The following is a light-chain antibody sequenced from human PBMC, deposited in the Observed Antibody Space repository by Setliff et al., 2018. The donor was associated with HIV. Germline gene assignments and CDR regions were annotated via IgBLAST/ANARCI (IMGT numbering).Light chain of an antibody. CDR1: SSDVGGYNY. V-gene: IGLV2-18*02. Sequence: QSVLAQPPSASGSPGQSVTISCTGTSSDVGGYNYVSWYQQHPGKAPKLMIYEVNNRPSGVPDRFSGSKSGNTASLTISGLQAEDEGDYYCSSYTSSSTLVFGGGTKVTVL. CDR2: EVN. CDR3: SSYTSSSTLV. J-gene: IGLJ2*01.